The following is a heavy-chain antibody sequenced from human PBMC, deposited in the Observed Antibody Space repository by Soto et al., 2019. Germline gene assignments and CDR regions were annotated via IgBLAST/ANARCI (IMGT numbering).Heavy chain of an antibody. Sequence: QLQLQESGSGLVKPSQTLSLTCAVSGGSISSGDYSWNWIRHPPGKGLEWIGYIYHSESTYYSPSLKSRVAISVDRSKNQFSLKLTSVTAADTAVYYCARGSYSGYNFFEYWGQGTLVTVSS. J-gene: IGHJ4*02. CDR1: GGSISSGDYS. D-gene: IGHD5-12*01. V-gene: IGHV4-30-2*01. CDR3: ARGSYSGYNFFEY. CDR2: IYHSEST.